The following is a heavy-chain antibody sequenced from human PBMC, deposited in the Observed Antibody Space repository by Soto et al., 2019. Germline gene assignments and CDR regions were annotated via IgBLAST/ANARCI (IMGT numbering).Heavy chain of an antibody. D-gene: IGHD3-10*01. CDR2: IWYDGSNK. CDR1: GFTFSSYG. CDR3: ARERFLTGFFDY. V-gene: IGHV3-33*01. J-gene: IGHJ4*02. Sequence: PGGSLRLSCAASGFTFSSYGMHWVRQAPGKGLEWVAVIWYDGSNKYYADSVKGRFTISRDNSKNTLYLQMNSLRAEDTAVYYCARERFLTGFFDYWGQGTLVTVSS.